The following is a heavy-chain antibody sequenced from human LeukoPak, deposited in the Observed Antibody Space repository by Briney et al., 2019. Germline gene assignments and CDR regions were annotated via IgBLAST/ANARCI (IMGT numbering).Heavy chain of an antibody. J-gene: IGHJ4*02. CDR2: ISGSGGST. CDR3: AKGPGYCSSTSCYLPFDY. Sequence: GGSLRLSCAASGFTFSSYAMSWVRQAPGKGLEWVSAISGSGGSTYYADSVKGRFTISRDNSKNTLYLQMNSLRAEDTAVYYCAKGPGYCSSTSCYLPFDYWGREPWSPSPQ. CDR1: GFTFSSYA. V-gene: IGHV3-23*01. D-gene: IGHD2-2*03.